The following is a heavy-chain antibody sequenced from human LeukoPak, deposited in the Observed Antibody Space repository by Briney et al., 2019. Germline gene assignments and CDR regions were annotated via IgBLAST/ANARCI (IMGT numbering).Heavy chain of an antibody. Sequence: ASVKVSCKASGGTFSSYAISWVRQAPGQGLEWMGRIIPIFGTANYAQKFQGRVTITTDESTSTAYMELSSLRSEDTAVYYCASGLYDSSGSNDYWGQGTLVTVSS. CDR1: GGTFSSYA. CDR2: IIPIFGTA. CDR3: ASGLYDSSGSNDY. D-gene: IGHD3-22*01. V-gene: IGHV1-69*05. J-gene: IGHJ4*02.